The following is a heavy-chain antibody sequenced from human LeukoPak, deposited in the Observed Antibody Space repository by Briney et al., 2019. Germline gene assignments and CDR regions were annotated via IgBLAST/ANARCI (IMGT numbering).Heavy chain of an antibody. J-gene: IGHJ4*02. CDR3: ARGVGPTGYSSSWYEGDY. D-gene: IGHD6-13*01. V-gene: IGHV3-30*03. CDR1: GFTFTTYW. Sequence: GGSLRLSCAASGFTFTTYWMHWVRQAPGKGLEWVALISYDGSNEYCADSVKGRFTISRDNSKNTLYLQMNSLRAEDTAVYYCARGVGPTGYSSSWYEGDYWGQGTLVTVSS. CDR2: ISYDGSNE.